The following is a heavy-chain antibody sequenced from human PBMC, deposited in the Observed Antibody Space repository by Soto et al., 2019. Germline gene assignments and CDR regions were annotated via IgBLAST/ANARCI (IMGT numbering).Heavy chain of an antibody. D-gene: IGHD6-19*01. CDR2: INWNGGST. J-gene: IGHJ4*02. Sequence: PGGSLRLSCAAYGFTFDDYGMSWVRQAPGKGLEWASGINWNGGSTGYADSVKGRFTISRDNAKNSLYLQMNSLRAEDTALYYCARELSSGWHYYFDYWGQETLVTVSS. V-gene: IGHV3-20*04. CDR1: GFTFDDYG. CDR3: ARELSSGWHYYFDY.